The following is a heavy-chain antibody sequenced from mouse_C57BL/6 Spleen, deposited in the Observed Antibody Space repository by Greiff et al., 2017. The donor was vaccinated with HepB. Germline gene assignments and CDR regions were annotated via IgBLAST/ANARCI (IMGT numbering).Heavy chain of an antibody. CDR2: IDPSDSYT. CDR3: ARWITTRVMDY. J-gene: IGHJ4*01. D-gene: IGHD1-1*01. CDR1: GYTFTSYW. V-gene: IGHV1-69*01. Sequence: VKLQQPGAELVMPGASVKLSCKASGYTFTSYWMHWVKQRPGQGLEWIGEIDPSDSYTNYNQKFKGKSTLTVDKSSSTAYMQLSSLTSEGSAVYYCARWITTRVMDYWGQGTSVTVSS.